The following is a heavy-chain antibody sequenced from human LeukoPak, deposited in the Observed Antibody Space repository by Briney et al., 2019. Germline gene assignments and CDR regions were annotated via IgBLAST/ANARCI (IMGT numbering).Heavy chain of an antibody. CDR2: IYHRGST. CDR3: ARGAEYYAIWRGYAGYSDY. V-gene: IGHV4-38-2*02. J-gene: IGHJ4*02. CDR1: GYSISNGYY. D-gene: IGHD3-3*01. Sequence: PSETLSLTCTVSGYSISNGYYWGWIRQPPGKGLEWVGSIYHRGSTYYNPSLRSRVTISLDRSNKKFSLKLTSVTAADTAVYFCARGAEYYAIWRGYAGYSDYWGQGISVTVSS.